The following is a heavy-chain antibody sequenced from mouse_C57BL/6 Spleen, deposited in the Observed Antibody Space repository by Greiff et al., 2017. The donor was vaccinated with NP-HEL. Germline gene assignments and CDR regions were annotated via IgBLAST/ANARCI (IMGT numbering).Heavy chain of an antibody. CDR1: GYTFTSYW. V-gene: IGHV1-53*01. D-gene: IGHD1-1*01. CDR2: INPSNGGT. Sequence: VQLQQPGTELVKPGASVKLSCKASGYTFTSYWMHWVKQRPGPGLEWIGNINPSNGGTNYNERFKSKATLTVDKSSSPAYMQRSSLTSEDSAVYYGARWITTVVAWYFDVRGTGTTVTVSS. CDR3: ARWITTVVAWYFDV. J-gene: IGHJ1*03.